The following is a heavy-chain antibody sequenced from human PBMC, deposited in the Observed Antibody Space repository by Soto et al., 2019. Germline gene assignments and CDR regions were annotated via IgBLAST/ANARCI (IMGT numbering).Heavy chain of an antibody. CDR3: AKTRLLPNWFDP. CDR2: ISGSGGST. Sequence: PGGSLRLSCAASGFTFSSYAMSWVRQAPGKGLEWVSAISGSGGSTYYADSVKGRFTIPRDNSKNTLYLQMNSLRAEDTAVYYCAKTRLLPNWFDPWGQGTLVTVSS. CDR1: GFTFSSYA. D-gene: IGHD2-15*01. V-gene: IGHV3-23*01. J-gene: IGHJ5*02.